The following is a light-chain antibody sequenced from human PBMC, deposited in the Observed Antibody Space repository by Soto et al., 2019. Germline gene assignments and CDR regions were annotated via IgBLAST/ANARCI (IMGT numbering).Light chain of an antibody. CDR3: QQYTAYPLT. CDR1: QSISSW. J-gene: IGKJ5*01. V-gene: IGKV1-5*03. CDR2: KAS. Sequence: DIQMTQSPSTLSASVGDSVTITCRASQSISSWLAWYQQKPEKAPKLLIYKASSLESGVPSGFSGSGSRTECTLTVSSLQPDDFATYYCQQYTAYPLTCGKGTRLEIE.